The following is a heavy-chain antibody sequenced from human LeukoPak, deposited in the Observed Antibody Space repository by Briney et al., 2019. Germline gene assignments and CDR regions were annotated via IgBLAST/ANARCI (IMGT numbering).Heavy chain of an antibody. CDR1: GFTVSSYG. Sequence: GGSLRLSCAASGFTVSSYGMTWVRQPPGKGLECVSAFSATDGSAQYAESVKGRFTISRDNSKSSLYLQMNSLRDEDTAVYYCAKARIAAAGTGAFDVWGQGTMVTVSS. CDR3: AKARIAAAGTGAFDV. CDR2: FSATDGSA. J-gene: IGHJ3*01. D-gene: IGHD6-13*01. V-gene: IGHV3-23*01.